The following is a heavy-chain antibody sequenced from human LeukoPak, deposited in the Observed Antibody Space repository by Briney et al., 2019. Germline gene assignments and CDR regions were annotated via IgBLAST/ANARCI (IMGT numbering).Heavy chain of an antibody. V-gene: IGHV3-23*01. CDR3: AKDDAWLQYND. D-gene: IGHD5-24*01. CDR1: GFTFSSYG. Sequence: GGSLRLSCAASGFTFSSYGMSWVRQAPGKGLEWVSGISPSGDIKYYVDSVKGRFTVSRDNSKNTLYLQINSLRDEDTAVYYCAKDDAWLQYNDWGQGTLVTVSS. J-gene: IGHJ4*02. CDR2: ISPSGDIK.